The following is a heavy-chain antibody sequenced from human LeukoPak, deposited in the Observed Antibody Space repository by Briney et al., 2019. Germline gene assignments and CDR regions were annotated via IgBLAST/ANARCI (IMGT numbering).Heavy chain of an antibody. CDR2: IRGGGANP. Sequence: GGSLRLSCAASGFTFSDFAMNWVRQAPGKGLEWVSSIRGGGANPHYADSVKGRFTISRDNSKNTLYMGMNSLRAEDTAVYYCAKCSYTYGNDAYDIWGQGTMVTASS. V-gene: IGHV3-23*01. D-gene: IGHD5-18*01. CDR3: AKCSYTYGNDAYDI. J-gene: IGHJ3*02. CDR1: GFTFSDFA.